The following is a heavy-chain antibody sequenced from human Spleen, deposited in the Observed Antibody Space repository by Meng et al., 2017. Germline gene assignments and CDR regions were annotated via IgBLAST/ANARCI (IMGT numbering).Heavy chain of an antibody. V-gene: IGHV4-59*01. CDR3: ARGSSSTLPPDY. D-gene: IGHD2-2*01. J-gene: IGHJ4*02. CDR1: GTSIGNFY. Sequence: QGQLQESGPGLVNPSETLSLTCSVFGTSIGNFYWSWIRQPPGKGLEWIGYVHYSGSTSYNPSLKSRVRLSVDTSRNQFSLKLTTVSAADTALYYCARGSSSTLPPDYWGQGILVTVSS. CDR2: VHYSGST.